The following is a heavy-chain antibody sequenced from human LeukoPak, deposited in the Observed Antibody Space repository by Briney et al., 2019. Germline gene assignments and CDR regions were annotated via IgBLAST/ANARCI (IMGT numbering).Heavy chain of an antibody. J-gene: IGHJ4*02. V-gene: IGHV3-53*01. Sequence: GGSLRLSCAASGFTVSSNYMSWVRQAPGKGLEWVSFIYSDNTHYSGSVKGRFTISRDNSKNTLYLQMNSLRAEDTAVYYCARRAGAYSHPYDYWGQGTLVTVSS. CDR2: IYSDNT. CDR3: ARRAGAYSHPYDY. CDR1: GFTVSSNY. D-gene: IGHD4/OR15-4a*01.